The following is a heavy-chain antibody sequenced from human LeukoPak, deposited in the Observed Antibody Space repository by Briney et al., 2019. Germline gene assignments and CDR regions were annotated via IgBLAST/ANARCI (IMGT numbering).Heavy chain of an antibody. D-gene: IGHD3-3*01. V-gene: IGHV3-30*18. J-gene: IGHJ4*02. CDR2: ISSDGSKK. CDR1: GFTFSSYY. CDR3: AKSTPLRPGDY. Sequence: GSLRLSCSASGFTFSSYYIHWVRQAPGKGLEWVAAISSDGSKKNYADSVKGRFTISRDTSKNTLYLQMNSLRAEDTAVYYCAKSTPLRPGDYWGQGTLVTVSS.